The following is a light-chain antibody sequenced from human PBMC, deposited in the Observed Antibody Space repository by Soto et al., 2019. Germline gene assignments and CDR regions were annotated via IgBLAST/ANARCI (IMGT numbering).Light chain of an antibody. J-gene: IGKJ5*01. CDR2: GAS. CDR1: QSVSSN. V-gene: IGKV3-11*01. Sequence: EIVLTQSPATLSLSPGERVTLSCRASQSVSSNLAWYQQKPGQAPRLLMYGASNRATGIPARFSGSGSGTDFTLIISSLQPEDFAVYHCQQRSVWPITFGQGTRLEIK. CDR3: QQRSVWPIT.